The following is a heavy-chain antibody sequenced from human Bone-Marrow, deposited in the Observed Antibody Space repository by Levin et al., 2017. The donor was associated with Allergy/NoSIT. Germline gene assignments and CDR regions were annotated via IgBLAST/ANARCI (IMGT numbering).Heavy chain of an antibody. V-gene: IGHV3-15*01. CDR3: TTDSSTYIVVVPAATAQTSDY. J-gene: IGHJ4*02. Sequence: PGESLKISCAASGFTFSNAWMSWVRQAPGKGLEWVGRIKSKTDGGTTDYAAPVKGRFTISRDDSKNTLYLQMNSLKTEDTAVYYCTTDSSTYIVVVPAATAQTSDYWGQGTLVTVSS. D-gene: IGHD2-2*01. CDR2: IKSKTDGGTT. CDR1: GFTFSNAW.